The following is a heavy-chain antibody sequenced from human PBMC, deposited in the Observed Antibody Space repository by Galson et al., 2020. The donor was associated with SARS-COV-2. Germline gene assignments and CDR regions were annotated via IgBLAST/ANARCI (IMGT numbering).Heavy chain of an antibody. CDR3: ARDTDYSRSRGWFDP. D-gene: IGHD3-10*01. CDR1: GGSISSYY. V-gene: IGHV4-59*13. J-gene: IGHJ5*02. Sequence: SETLSLTCTVSGGSISSYYWSWIRQPPGKGLEWIGFIYYSGNTNYNPSLKSRVTISVDTSKNQFSLKLSSVTAADTAIYYCARDTDYSRSRGWFDPRGQGTLVTVSS. CDR2: IYYSGNT.